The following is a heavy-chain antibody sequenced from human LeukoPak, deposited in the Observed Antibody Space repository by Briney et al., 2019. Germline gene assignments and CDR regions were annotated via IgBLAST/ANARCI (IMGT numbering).Heavy chain of an antibody. Sequence: SVKVSCKASGGTLSSYAISWVRQATGQGLEWMGRIIPIVGTANYAQKFQGRVTITTDESTSTAYKELSSLRSEDTAVYYCARGDYYDSSGLDLWGRGTLVTVSS. CDR3: ARGDYYDSSGLDL. V-gene: IGHV1-69*05. D-gene: IGHD3-22*01. J-gene: IGHJ2*01. CDR2: IIPIVGTA. CDR1: GGTLSSYA.